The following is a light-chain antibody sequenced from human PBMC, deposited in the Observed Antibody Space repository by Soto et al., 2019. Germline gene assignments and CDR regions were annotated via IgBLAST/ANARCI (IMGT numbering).Light chain of an antibody. J-gene: IGLJ1*01. Sequence: QSVLTQPPSVSGAPGQRVTISCTGSSSNIGAGYDVHWYQQLPGTAPKLLIYXNSNRXSXXXXXXXGSKSGTSASLAITGXXXXXXXXXXXQSYDSSLSGSVFGTGTKVTVL. V-gene: IGLV1-40*01. CDR2: XNS. CDR1: SSNIGAGYD. CDR3: QSYDSSLSGSV.